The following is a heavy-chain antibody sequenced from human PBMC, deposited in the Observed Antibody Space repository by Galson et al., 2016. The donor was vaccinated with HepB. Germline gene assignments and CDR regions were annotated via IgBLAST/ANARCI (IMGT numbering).Heavy chain of an antibody. CDR2: IHNDGETT. J-gene: IGHJ4*02. CDR1: GFTFSGYA. V-gene: IGHV3-23*01. CDR3: AKQRGGAMGNYCFDY. D-gene: IGHD5-18*01. Sequence: SLRLSCAASGFTFSGYAMSWVRQAPGKGLQWISLIHNDGETTYYADSVKGRFTVSRDNSKNTLYLQMNSLGAEATAVYYCAKQRGGAMGNYCFDYWGQGTLVTVSS.